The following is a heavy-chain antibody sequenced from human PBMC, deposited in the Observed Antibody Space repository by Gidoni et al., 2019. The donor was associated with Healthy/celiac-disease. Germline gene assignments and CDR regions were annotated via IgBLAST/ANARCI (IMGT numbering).Heavy chain of an antibody. D-gene: IGHD6-25*01. V-gene: IGHV4-30-4*01. CDR3: VAEPRGYNSDGVDY. CDR2: IYYSGST. CDR1: GGSISSGAYY. J-gene: IGHJ4*02. Sequence: QVQLQESGPGLVKPSQTLSLTCTVSGGSISSGAYYWSWIRQPPGKGLEWIGYIYYSGSTYYNPSLKSRVTISVDTSKNQFSLKLSSVTAADTAVYYCVAEPRGYNSDGVDYWGQGTLVTVSS.